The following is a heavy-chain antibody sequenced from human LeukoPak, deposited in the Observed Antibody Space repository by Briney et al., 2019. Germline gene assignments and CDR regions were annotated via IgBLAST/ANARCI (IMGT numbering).Heavy chain of an antibody. CDR2: ISGSGGNT. D-gene: IGHD3-16*01. CDR3: AKDLIAGDYFDY. Sequence: GGSLRLSCAVSGFTFSSYAMSWVRQAPGKGLEWVSTISGSGGNTHYADSVKGRFSISRDNSKNTLYLQMNSLRAEDTAVYYCAKDLIAGDYFDYWGQGTLVTVSS. CDR1: GFTFSSYA. V-gene: IGHV3-23*01. J-gene: IGHJ4*02.